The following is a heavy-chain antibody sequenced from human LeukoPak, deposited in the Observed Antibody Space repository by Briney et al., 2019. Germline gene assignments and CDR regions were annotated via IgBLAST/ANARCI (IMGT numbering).Heavy chain of an antibody. CDR3: ARYMTRHYYCYAMVV. D-gene: IGHD1-1*01. V-gene: IGHV4-59*01. CDR2: TYPSESP. Sequence: SETLSLTCTVSARSMSRYYCGWIRQPPGKGLDWIGYTYPSESPNYNPSRKSRVTMSVDTSKSQFSLKLSPVTTADTALYYCARYMTRHYYCYAMVVWGRGRTVTVSS. CDR1: ARSMSRYY. J-gene: IGHJ6*02.